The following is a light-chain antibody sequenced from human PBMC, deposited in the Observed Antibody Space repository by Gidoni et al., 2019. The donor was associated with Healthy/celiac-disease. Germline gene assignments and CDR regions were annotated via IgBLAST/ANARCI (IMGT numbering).Light chain of an antibody. CDR3: QQRSNWPPIFT. V-gene: IGKV3-11*01. CDR2: DAS. J-gene: IGKJ3*01. CDR1: QSVSSY. Sequence: IVFTQSPATLSLSPGERDTLSCRASQSVSSYLSWYQQKPGQAHRLLIYDASNRDTGIPARFSGSGYGTDFTLTISSLEPEDFAVYYCQQRSNWPPIFTFGPGTKVDIK.